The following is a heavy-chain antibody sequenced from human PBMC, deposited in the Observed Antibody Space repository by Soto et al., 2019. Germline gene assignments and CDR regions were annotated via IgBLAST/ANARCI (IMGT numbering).Heavy chain of an antibody. CDR1: GGSISSYY. V-gene: IGHV4-59*08. CDR3: ARPYSGSYSHAFDI. CDR2: IYYSGST. D-gene: IGHD1-26*01. Sequence: SETLSLTCTVSGGSISSYYWSWIRQPPGKGLEWIGYIYYSGSTNYNPSLKSRVTISVDTSKNQFSLKLSSVTAADTAVYYCARPYSGSYSHAFDIWGQGTMVTVSS. J-gene: IGHJ3*02.